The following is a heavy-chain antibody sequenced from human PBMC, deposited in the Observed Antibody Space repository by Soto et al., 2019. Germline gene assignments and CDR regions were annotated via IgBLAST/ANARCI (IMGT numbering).Heavy chain of an antibody. D-gene: IGHD3-16*01. Sequence: EVQLVESGGGLVQPGRSLRISCAASGFSFRNYAMHWVRRAPGKGLEWVSGISWHSGTIGYADSVRGRFTISRDNAKNSLYLQMNSLRAEDTAVYYCARDYDGLSYWGQGALVTVSS. CDR3: ARDYDGLSY. CDR1: GFSFRNYA. J-gene: IGHJ4*02. V-gene: IGHV3-9*01. CDR2: ISWHSGTI.